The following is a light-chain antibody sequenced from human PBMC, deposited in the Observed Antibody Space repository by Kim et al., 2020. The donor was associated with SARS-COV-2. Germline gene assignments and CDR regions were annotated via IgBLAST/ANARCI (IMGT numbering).Light chain of an antibody. CDR3: GTWDSSLSVGV. J-gene: IGLJ3*02. CDR2: DNN. Sequence: QSVLTQPPSVSAAPGQKVTISCSGSTSNIGSNYVSWYQQLPGTAPKLLIYDNNKRPSGIPDRFSGSKSGTSATLGITGLQTGDEAVYYCGTWDSSLSVGVFGGGTKLTVL. CDR1: TSNIGSNY. V-gene: IGLV1-51*01.